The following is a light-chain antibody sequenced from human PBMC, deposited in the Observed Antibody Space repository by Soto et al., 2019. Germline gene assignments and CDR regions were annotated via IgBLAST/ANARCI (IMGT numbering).Light chain of an antibody. Sequence: QSVLMQPPSVSAAPGQKVTISCSGSSSNIANNYASWYQQLPGTAPKLLIYDNNERPSGIPDRFSGSRSGTSATLDITGLQTGDEADYYCGTWDSSLSGVVFGGGTKLTVL. CDR3: GTWDSSLSGVV. V-gene: IGLV1-51*01. J-gene: IGLJ2*01. CDR2: DNN. CDR1: SSNIANNY.